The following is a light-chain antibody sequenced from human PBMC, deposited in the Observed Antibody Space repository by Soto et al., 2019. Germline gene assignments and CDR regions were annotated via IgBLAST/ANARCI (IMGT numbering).Light chain of an antibody. CDR2: ATS. CDR3: QQYDNKPPIT. V-gene: IGKV3-15*01. J-gene: IGKJ5*01. CDR1: QSVSSN. Sequence: EIVMTQSPATLSVSPGERATLSCRASQSVSSNLAWYQQKPGQAPRLLIYATSTRATGIPDRFSGSGSGTEVTLTISSLQSEDFAVYHCQQYDNKPPITFGQGTRLEIK.